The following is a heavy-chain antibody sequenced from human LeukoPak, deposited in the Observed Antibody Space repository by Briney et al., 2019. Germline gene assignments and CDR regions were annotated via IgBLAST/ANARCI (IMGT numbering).Heavy chain of an antibody. CDR1: GDSVSNNSAA. CDR2: TYYRSKWYN. D-gene: IGHD2-21*02. V-gene: IGHV6-1*01. J-gene: IGHJ4*02. Sequence: SQTLSLTCAISGDSVSNNSAAWNWIRRSPSRGLEWLGRTYYRSKWYNDFAVSVKSRIIINPDTSKNQFFLDLNSVTPEDTAVYYCARGVTDLDSWGQGTLVTVSS. CDR3: ARGVTDLDS.